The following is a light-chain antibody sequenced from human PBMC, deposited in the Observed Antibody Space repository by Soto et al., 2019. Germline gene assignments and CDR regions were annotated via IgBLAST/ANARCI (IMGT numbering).Light chain of an antibody. J-gene: IGKJ1*01. CDR1: QSITAS. CDR2: DVS. V-gene: IGKV1-5*01. Sequence: DIQMTQSPSTLSASIGDSVTITCRASQSITASLAWYQQKPGEAPKLLIYDVSNLESGVPSRFSGSGSGTQFSLTIRSLQPDDFATYYCQQYDYFRTLGQGTKVDIK. CDR3: QQYDYFRT.